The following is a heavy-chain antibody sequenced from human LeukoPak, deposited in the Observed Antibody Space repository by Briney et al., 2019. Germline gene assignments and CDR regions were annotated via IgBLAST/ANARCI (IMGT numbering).Heavy chain of an antibody. CDR1: GGSFSGYY. J-gene: IGHJ3*02. CDR3: ARHPYYDFWSGPGNGAFDI. Sequence: SETLSLTCAVYGGSFSGYYWSWIRQPPGKGLEWIGEINHSGSTNYNPSLKSRVTISVDTSKNQFSLKLSSVTAADTAVYYCARHPYYDFWSGPGNGAFDIWGQGTMVTVSS. CDR2: INHSGST. V-gene: IGHV4-34*01. D-gene: IGHD3-3*01.